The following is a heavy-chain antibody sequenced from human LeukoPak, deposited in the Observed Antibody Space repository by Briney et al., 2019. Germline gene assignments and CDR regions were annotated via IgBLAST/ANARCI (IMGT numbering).Heavy chain of an antibody. V-gene: IGHV4-4*07. D-gene: IGHD3-22*01. CDR2: IYASGST. CDR3: ARLDTSGYYYLDY. Sequence: PSETLSLTCTVSGGSISTYYWSWIRQPAGKGLEWIGRIYASGSTNFNPSLKSRVTMSVDTSKNQFSLKLTSVTAADTAVYYCARLDTSGYYYLDYWGQGTVVTVSS. CDR1: GGSISTYY. J-gene: IGHJ4*02.